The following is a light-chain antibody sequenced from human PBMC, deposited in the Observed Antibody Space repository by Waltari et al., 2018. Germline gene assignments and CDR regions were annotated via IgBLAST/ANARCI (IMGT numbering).Light chain of an antibody. CDR1: SRDVARYDY. J-gene: IGLJ3*02. CDR3: CSYGGSDNWV. Sequence: SALTQFPSASGSPGQSVTISCTGTSRDVARYDYVSWYQQHPGKAPKLVIYEVTKRPSGVPDRFSGSKSGNTASLTVSGLQAEDEAIYYCCSYGGSDNWVFGGGTKLTVL. CDR2: EVT. V-gene: IGLV2-8*01.